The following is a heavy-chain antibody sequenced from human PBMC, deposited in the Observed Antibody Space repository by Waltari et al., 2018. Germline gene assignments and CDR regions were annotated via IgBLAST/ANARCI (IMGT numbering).Heavy chain of an antibody. D-gene: IGHD1-26*01. V-gene: IGHV4-38-2*02. CDR1: GYSISSAYY. J-gene: IGHJ5*02. Sequence: QVQLQESGPGLVKPSETLSLPCVVSGYSISSAYYWGWIRQPPGKGLQWIGSLSHSGSTYQNPSLKSRVTISVDMSQNHFSLKLRSVTAADTAVYFCARDRGGTYLRGWFDTWGQGTLVTVSS. CDR2: LSHSGST. CDR3: ARDRGGTYLRGWFDT.